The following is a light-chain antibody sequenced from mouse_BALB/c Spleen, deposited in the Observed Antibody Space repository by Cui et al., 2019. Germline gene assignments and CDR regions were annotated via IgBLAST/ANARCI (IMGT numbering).Light chain of an antibody. V-gene: IGKV19-93*01. CDR2: YTS. CDR3: LQYDNLLT. Sequence: DIQRTQSPTSLSASLGGNVTITCKASQYINKYIAWYKHKPGKGPRLLIHYTSTLHPGIPSRFSGSGSGRDYSFSIGNLEPEDIATYYCLQYDNLLTFGGGTKLEIK. CDR1: QYINKY. J-gene: IGKJ1*01.